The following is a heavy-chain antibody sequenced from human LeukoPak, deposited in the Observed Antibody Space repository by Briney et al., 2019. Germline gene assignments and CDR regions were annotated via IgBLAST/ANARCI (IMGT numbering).Heavy chain of an antibody. CDR2: ISSSSSTI. J-gene: IGHJ3*02. Sequence: PGGSLRLSCAASGFTFSSYSMNWVRQAPGKGLEWVSYISSSSSTIYYADPVKGRFTISRDNAKNSLYLQMNSLRAEDTAVYYCTSHTGTGDAFRPFHIWGQGTMVTVSS. V-gene: IGHV3-48*04. CDR1: GFTFSSYS. D-gene: IGHD2-21*02. CDR3: TSHTGTGDAFRPFHI.